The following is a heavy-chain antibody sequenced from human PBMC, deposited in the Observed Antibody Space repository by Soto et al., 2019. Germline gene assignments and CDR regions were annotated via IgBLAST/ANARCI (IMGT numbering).Heavy chain of an antibody. D-gene: IGHD3-22*01. Sequence: ASVKRSCKASGYTFTSYYMNWVRQAPGQGLEWMGMISPYNGTTNYAQKLQGRVTMTRDTSTSTVYMELSSLRSEDTAVYYCARDYQYYYDSPPFDPWGQGTLVTVSS. CDR2: ISPYNGTT. V-gene: IGHV1-46*01. CDR3: ARDYQYYYDSPPFDP. CDR1: GYTFTSYY. J-gene: IGHJ5*02.